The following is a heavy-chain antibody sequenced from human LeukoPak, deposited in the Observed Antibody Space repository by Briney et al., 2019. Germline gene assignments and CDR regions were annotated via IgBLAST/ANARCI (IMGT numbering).Heavy chain of an antibody. Sequence: QPGGSLRLSCAASGFTFSSYGMHWVRQAPGKGLEWVAVISYDGSNKYYADSVKGRFTISRDNSKNTLYLQMNSLRAEDTAVYYCAKDHIAVAGPIYYYYGMDVWGQGTTVTVSS. D-gene: IGHD6-19*01. CDR1: GFTFSSYG. V-gene: IGHV3-30*18. CDR3: AKDHIAVAGPIYYYYGMDV. CDR2: ISYDGSNK. J-gene: IGHJ6*02.